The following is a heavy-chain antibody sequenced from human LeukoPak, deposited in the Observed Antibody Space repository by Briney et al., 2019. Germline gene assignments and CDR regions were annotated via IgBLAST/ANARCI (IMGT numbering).Heavy chain of an antibody. CDR3: ARSDGYGLVGI. Sequence: SETLSLTCRVSGVSISSGSNYWGWIRQPPGKTLEWIGRIYSSGSTYYNSSLKMRVIILIDTAKTHFSLNLSSVTAADTAVYYCARSDGYGLVGIWGQGTMVTVSS. J-gene: IGHJ3*02. D-gene: IGHD3-10*01. CDR2: IYSSGST. V-gene: IGHV4-39*07. CDR1: GVSISSGSNY.